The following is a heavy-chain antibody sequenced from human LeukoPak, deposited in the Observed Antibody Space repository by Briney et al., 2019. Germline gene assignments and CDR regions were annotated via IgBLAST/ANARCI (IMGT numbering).Heavy chain of an antibody. J-gene: IGHJ4*02. V-gene: IGHV4-30-4*01. CDR1: GGXISSGDYY. D-gene: IGHD6-19*01. Sequence: PSQTLSLTCTVSGGXISSGDYYWSWIRQPPGKGLEWIGEINHSGRTKYNPPLKSRVTISVDTSKNQFSLKLSSVTAADTAVYYCARGPDQWPLDYWGQGTLVTVSS. CDR2: INHSGRT. CDR3: ARGPDQWPLDY.